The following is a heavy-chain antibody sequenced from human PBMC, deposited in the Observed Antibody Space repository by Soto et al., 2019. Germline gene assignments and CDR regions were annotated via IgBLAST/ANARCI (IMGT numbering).Heavy chain of an antibody. CDR3: ARSRGSDGYYYVDY. V-gene: IGHV3-30*19. CDR1: GFPFVSHG. D-gene: IGHD3-16*01. CDR2: ISYDGNSQ. Sequence: GGSLRLSCAAHGFPFVSHGMHWVRQAPGKVLEWVAVISYDGNSQHYADPVKGRFTVSRDSSKNTLFLQMNSLKPEDTAVYYCARSRGSDGYYYVDYWGQGT. J-gene: IGHJ4*02.